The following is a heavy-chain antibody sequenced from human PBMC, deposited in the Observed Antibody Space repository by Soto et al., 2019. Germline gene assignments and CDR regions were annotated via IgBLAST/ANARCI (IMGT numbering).Heavy chain of an antibody. CDR1: GYSFTAFY. CDR2: ISPNSGGT. Sequence: VASVKVSCKTSGYSFTAFYLHWVRQAPGQGLEWMGWISPNSGGTDYARKFQGRVSMTSDTSTGTVYLEMHRLTSDDSALYYCARLGEMMVPDSWGQGTLVTVSS. V-gene: IGHV1-2*02. CDR3: ARLGEMMVPDS. D-gene: IGHD3-10*01. J-gene: IGHJ4*02.